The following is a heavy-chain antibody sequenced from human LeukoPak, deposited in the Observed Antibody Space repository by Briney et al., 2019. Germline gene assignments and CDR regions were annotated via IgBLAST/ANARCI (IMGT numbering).Heavy chain of an antibody. V-gene: IGHV3-66*01. J-gene: IGHJ4*02. CDR3: ARGRVRGYSYGPFDY. CDR2: IYSGGST. D-gene: IGHD5-18*01. CDR1: GFTVSSNY. Sequence: GGSLRLSCAASGFTVSSNYMSWVRQAPGKGLEGVSVIYSGGSTYYADSVKGRFTISRDNSKNTLYLQTNSLRAEDTAVYYCARGRVRGYSYGPFDYWGQGTLVTVSS.